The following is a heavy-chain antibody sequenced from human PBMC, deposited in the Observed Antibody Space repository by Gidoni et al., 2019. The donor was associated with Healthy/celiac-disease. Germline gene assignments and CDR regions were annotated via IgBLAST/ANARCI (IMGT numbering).Heavy chain of an antibody. CDR2: NSSRSSYI. CDR1: GFTFSSYS. CDR3: ARGGYDILTGYHNYYYDGMDV. D-gene: IGHD3-9*01. J-gene: IGHJ6*02. Sequence: EVQLVESGGGLVKPGGSLRLSCAASGFTFSSYSINWVRQAPGKGPDGVSSNSSRSSYIYYADSVKGRFTISRDNGKNSLYLQMNSLRAEDTAVYYCARGGYDILTGYHNYYYDGMDVWGQGTTVTVSS. V-gene: IGHV3-21*01.